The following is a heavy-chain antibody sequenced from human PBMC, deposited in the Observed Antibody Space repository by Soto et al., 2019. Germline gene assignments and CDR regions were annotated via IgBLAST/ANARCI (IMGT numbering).Heavy chain of an antibody. D-gene: IGHD6-6*01. CDR3: ARNESSNIYGMDV. Sequence: GGSLRLSCAASGFTFSSYRMNWVRQAPGKGLEWVSSISSSSFSINYADSVKGRFSISRDNAQNSLHLQMNNLRAEDTAVYYCARNESSNIYGMDVWGQGTTVTVSS. V-gene: IGHV3-21*01. CDR2: ISSSSFSI. J-gene: IGHJ6*02. CDR1: GFTFSSYR.